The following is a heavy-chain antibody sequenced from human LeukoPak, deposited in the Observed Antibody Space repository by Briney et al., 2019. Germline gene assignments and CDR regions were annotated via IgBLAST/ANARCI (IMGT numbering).Heavy chain of an antibody. Sequence: PSETLSLTCAVYGGSFSGYYWSWIRQPPGKGLEWIGEINHSGSTNYNPSLKSRVTISVDTSKNQFSLKLSSVTAADTAVYYCARRRTGDNHYFDYWGQGTLVTVSS. CDR3: ARRRTGDNHYFDY. J-gene: IGHJ4*02. D-gene: IGHD7-27*01. CDR1: GGSFSGYY. V-gene: IGHV4-34*01. CDR2: INHSGST.